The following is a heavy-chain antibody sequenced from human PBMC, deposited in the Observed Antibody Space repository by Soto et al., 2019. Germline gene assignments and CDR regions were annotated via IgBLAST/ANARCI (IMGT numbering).Heavy chain of an antibody. CDR3: ARGMLGYCSSTSCRHRGFDR. J-gene: IGHJ5*02. D-gene: IGHD2-2*01. V-gene: IGHV1-2*02. CDR2: INPNSGGT. CDR1: GYTFTGYY. Sequence: ASVKVSCKASGYTFTGYYMHWVRQAPGQGLEWMGWINPNSGGTNYAQKFQGRVTMTRDTSISTAYMELSRLRSDDTAVYYCARGMLGYCSSTSCRHRGFDRWGQGTLVTVSS.